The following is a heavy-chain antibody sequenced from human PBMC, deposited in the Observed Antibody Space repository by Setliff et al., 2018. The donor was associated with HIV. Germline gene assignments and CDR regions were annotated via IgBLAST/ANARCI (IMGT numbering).Heavy chain of an antibody. J-gene: IGHJ2*01. V-gene: IGHV4-59*08. CDR2: IYWTGKT. D-gene: IGHD3-22*01. CDR1: DSAMDSYY. CDR3: ASGYYDSSGYYWYFDL. Sequence: SETLSLTCTVSDSAMDSYYWSWVRQSPGRGLEYIGYIYWTGKTDYNPSLKSRVTISVDTSKNQFSLKLSSVTAADTAVYYCASGYYDSSGYYWYFDLWGRGTLVTVSS.